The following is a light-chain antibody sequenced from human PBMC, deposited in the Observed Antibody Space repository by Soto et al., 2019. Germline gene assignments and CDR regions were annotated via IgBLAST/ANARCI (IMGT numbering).Light chain of an antibody. CDR3: QQYNSYSRGT. CDR1: QNIKNW. CDR2: TAS. V-gene: IGKV1-5*03. J-gene: IGKJ1*01. Sequence: DIQMTQSHSTLSASVGDRVTIACRASQNIKNWLAWYQQKPGKVPKLLVYTASSLESGVPSRFSGSGSGTEFTLTISSLQPDDFATYYCQQYNSYSRGTFGQGTKVEIK.